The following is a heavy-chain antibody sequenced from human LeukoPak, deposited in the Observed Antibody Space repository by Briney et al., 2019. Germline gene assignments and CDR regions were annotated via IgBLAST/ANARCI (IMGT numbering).Heavy chain of an antibody. V-gene: IGHV4-39*01. CDR1: GGSISSSSYY. CDR3: ARGGFVPATTGYFDY. Sequence: SETLSLTCTVSGGSISSSSYYWGWIRQPPGKGLEWIGSIYYSGSTYYNPSLKSRVTISVDTSKNQFSLKLSSVTAADTAVYYCARGGFVPATTGYFDYWGQGTLVTVSS. D-gene: IGHD2-2*01. CDR2: IYYSGST. J-gene: IGHJ4*02.